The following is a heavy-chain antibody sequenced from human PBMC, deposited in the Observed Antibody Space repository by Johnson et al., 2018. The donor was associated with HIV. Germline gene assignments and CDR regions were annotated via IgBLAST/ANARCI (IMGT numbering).Heavy chain of an antibody. D-gene: IGHD6-25*01. V-gene: IGHV3-30-3*01. CDR1: GFTFNSYA. CDR3: ARATDQRLDAFDI. CDR2: ISYDGSTQ. J-gene: IGHJ3*02. Sequence: QMLLVESGGGVDQPGRSLRLSCAASGFTFNSYAMHWVCQAPGKGLEWVAVISYDGSTQYYADSVKGRFTISRDNSKNTLDLQMNSLRAEDTAVYYCARATDQRLDAFDIWGQGTMVTVSS.